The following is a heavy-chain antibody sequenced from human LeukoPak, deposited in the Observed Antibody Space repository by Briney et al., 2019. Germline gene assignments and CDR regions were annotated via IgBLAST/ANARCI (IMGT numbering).Heavy chain of an antibody. Sequence: GESLKISCKGSGYSFTSYWIGWVRQMPGKGLEWMGIIYPGDSDTRYSPSFQGQVTISADKSISTAYLQWSSLKASDTAMYYCARQGSYYYDSSGYSHFDYWGQGTLVTVSS. D-gene: IGHD3-22*01. V-gene: IGHV5-51*01. J-gene: IGHJ4*02. CDR3: ARQGSYYYDSSGYSHFDY. CDR2: IYPGDSDT. CDR1: GYSFTSYW.